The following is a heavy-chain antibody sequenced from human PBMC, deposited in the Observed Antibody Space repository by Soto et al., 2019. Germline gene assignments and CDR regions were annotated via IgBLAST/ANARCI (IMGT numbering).Heavy chain of an antibody. CDR3: ARRSTGWQYFDY. Sequence: SETLSLTCTVSGGSISNYYWSWIRQPPGKGLEWIGYIYYGGSTNYNPSLKSRVTISVDTSRNQFSLKLSSVTAADTAVYYCARRSTGWQYFDYWGQGTLVTVSS. J-gene: IGHJ4*02. V-gene: IGHV4-59*01. CDR1: GGSISNYY. CDR2: IYYGGST. D-gene: IGHD2-8*02.